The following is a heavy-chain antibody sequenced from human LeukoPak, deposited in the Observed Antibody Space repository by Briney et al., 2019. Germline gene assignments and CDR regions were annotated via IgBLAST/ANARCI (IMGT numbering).Heavy chain of an antibody. CDR3: ASERLGYYYMDV. V-gene: IGHV1-69*02. CDR2: IIPILGIA. Sequence: SVKVFCKASGGTFSSYTISWVRQAPGQGLEWMGRIIPILGIANYAQKFQGRVTITADKSTSTAYMELSSLRSEDTAVYYCASERLGYYYMDVWGKGTTVTVSS. D-gene: IGHD1-1*01. J-gene: IGHJ6*03. CDR1: GGTFSSYT.